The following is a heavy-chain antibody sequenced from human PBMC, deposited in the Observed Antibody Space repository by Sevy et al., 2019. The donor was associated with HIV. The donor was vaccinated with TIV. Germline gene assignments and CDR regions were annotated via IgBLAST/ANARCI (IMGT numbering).Heavy chain of an antibody. CDR3: ARAGDMTTVTNFDY. CDR2: ISSSGSNI. CDR1: GFTFSDYY. J-gene: IGHJ4*02. V-gene: IGHV3-11*01. Sequence: GSLRLSCAASGFTFSDYYMSWIRQAPGKGLEWVSYISSSGSNIYYAASVKGRFTISRDNAKNSLYLQMNSLRAEDTAVYYCARAGDMTTVTNFDYWGQGTLVTVSS. D-gene: IGHD4-17*01.